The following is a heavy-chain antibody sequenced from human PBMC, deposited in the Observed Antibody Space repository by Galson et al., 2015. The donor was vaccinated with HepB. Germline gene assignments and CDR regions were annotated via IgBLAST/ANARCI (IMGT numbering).Heavy chain of an antibody. D-gene: IGHD3-16*01. CDR1: GFTFSNYA. CDR2: ISAGGDTT. Sequence: SLRLSCAASGFTFSNYAMTWVRQAPGKGLEWVSSISAGGDTTSYADSVKGRFTISRDNAKNMLSLRTNSLRAEDTAVYYCAKGDVWGSAARNYGMDVWGQGTTVTVSS. J-gene: IGHJ6*02. V-gene: IGHV3-23*01. CDR3: AKGDVWGSAARNYGMDV.